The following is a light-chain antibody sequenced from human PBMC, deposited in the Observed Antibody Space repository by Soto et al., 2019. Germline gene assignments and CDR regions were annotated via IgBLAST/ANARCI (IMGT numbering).Light chain of an antibody. CDR3: QQYGSSKT. CDR2: GTS. V-gene: IGKV3-20*01. Sequence: ETVLTQSPGTLSLSPGERATLSCRASQSVSSSSLAWYQQRPGQAPRLLIYGTSSRATGIPDRFRGSGSGTDFTLTISRLEPEDFAVYYCQQYGSSKTFGQGTKVDI. CDR1: QSVSSSS. J-gene: IGKJ1*01.